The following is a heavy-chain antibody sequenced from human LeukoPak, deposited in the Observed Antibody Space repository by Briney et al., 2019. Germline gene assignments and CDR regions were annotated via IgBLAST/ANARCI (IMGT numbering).Heavy chain of an antibody. J-gene: IGHJ6*03. V-gene: IGHV4-59*01. Sequence: SETLSLTCTGSGGSISSYYWSWIRQPPGKGVEWIGYIYYSGSTNYNPYLKSRVTISVDTSKNQFSLKLGSVTAADTAVYYCAREDIVVVPAAIPNNYYYYMDVWGKGTTVTVSS. CDR1: GGSISSYY. CDR2: IYYSGST. CDR3: AREDIVVVPAAIPNNYYYYMDV. D-gene: IGHD2-2*02.